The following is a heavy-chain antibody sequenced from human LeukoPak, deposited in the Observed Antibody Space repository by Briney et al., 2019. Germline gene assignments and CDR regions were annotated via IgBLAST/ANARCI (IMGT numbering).Heavy chain of an antibody. J-gene: IGHJ4*02. CDR3: ARQINSGWNNQFYFDY. D-gene: IGHD6-19*01. CDR1: GGSISSGAYF. Sequence: SETLSLTCTVSGGSISSGAYFWGWVRQPPAKGLEWIGSIYYSGSTYYSPSLKSRITMSVDTSKNHFSLRLSSVTAADTAVYYCARQINSGWNNQFYFDYWGQGSLVTVSS. CDR2: IYYSGST. V-gene: IGHV4-39*01.